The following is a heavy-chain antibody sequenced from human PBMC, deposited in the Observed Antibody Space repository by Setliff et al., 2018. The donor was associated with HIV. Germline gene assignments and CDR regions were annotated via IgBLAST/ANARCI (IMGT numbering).Heavy chain of an antibody. V-gene: IGHV4-4*09. CDR2: IYISGNT. D-gene: IGHD2-21*01. J-gene: IGHJ6*02. Sequence: SETVSLTCTVSGDSINKYYWSWIRQPPGKGLEWIGYIYISGNTMYNPSLKSRVTMSLDTPKNQVSLKLTSVTAADTAVYYCARRSIVGSTRGYYYYALDVWGQGTTVTVSS. CDR3: ARRSIVGSTRGYYYYALDV. CDR1: GDSINKYY.